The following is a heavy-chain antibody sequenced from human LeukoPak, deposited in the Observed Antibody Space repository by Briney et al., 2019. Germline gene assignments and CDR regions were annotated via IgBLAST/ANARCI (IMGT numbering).Heavy chain of an antibody. CDR3: ARDVRIVYYDTSPDY. CDR2: NGQHGSNK. D-gene: IGHD3-22*01. Sequence: GGNLSLTCAASGFTFNRYGMHWDRQGPGKELKWVVYNGQHGSNKDDADSVKGQFTIDRQSCKDTLYLQMNSIRAEDTAVYYCARDVRIVYYDTSPDYWGQGTLVTVSS. J-gene: IGHJ4*02. V-gene: IGHV3-30*02. CDR1: GFTFNRYG.